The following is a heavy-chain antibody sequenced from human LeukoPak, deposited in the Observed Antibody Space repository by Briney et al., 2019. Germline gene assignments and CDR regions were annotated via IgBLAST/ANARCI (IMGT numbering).Heavy chain of an antibody. CDR3: AKGPRWLQWYYFDY. D-gene: IGHD5-24*01. CDR1: GFTFSSYA. J-gene: IGHJ4*02. Sequence: GGSLRPSCAASGFTFSSYAMHWVRQAPGKGLEWVAVISYDGSNKYYADSVKGRFTISRDNSKNTLYLQMNSLGAEDTALYYCAKGPRWLQWYYFDYWGQGTLVTVSS. V-gene: IGHV3-30-3*01. CDR2: ISYDGSNK.